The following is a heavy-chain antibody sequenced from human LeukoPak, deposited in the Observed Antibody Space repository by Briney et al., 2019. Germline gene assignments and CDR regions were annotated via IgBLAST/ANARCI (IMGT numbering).Heavy chain of an antibody. V-gene: IGHV3-74*03. Sequence: GGSLRLSCAASGFTFSYYWMHWVRQAPGEGLVWVSRINDDGRTTTYADSVKGRITISRDNAKNTLYLQVSSLRVEDTAVYYCARSGITMVGGASIGLLTFDIWGPGTMVTVSP. D-gene: IGHD3-10*01. CDR3: ARSGITMVGGASIGLLTFDI. CDR1: GFTFSYYW. CDR2: INDDGRTT. J-gene: IGHJ3*02.